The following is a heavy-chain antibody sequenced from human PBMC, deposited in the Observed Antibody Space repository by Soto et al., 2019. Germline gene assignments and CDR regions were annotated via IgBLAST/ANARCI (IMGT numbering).Heavy chain of an antibody. CDR1: GGSISSSSYY. CDR3: AITLVGGNCSSTSCNTQTRFDYYYYMDV. Sequence: SETLSLTCTVSGGSISSSSYYWGWIRQPPGKGLEWIGSIYYSGSTYYNPSLKSRVTISVDTSKNQFSLKLSSVTAADTAVYYCAITLVGGNCSSTSCNTQTRFDYYYYMDVWGKGTTVTVSS. CDR2: IYYSGST. J-gene: IGHJ6*03. V-gene: IGHV4-39*01. D-gene: IGHD2-2*01.